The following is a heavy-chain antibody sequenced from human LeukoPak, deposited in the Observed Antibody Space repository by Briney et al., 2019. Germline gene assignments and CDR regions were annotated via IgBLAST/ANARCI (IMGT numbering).Heavy chain of an antibody. CDR3: ARDPGGGYNLI. Sequence: SETLSLTCTVSGDSISSGGYYWSWIRQHPGKGLEWIGYIYYSGSTYYNPSLESRVTISVDTSQNHFSLKLNSATAADTAVYYCARDPGGGYNLIWGQGTLVTVSS. CDR1: GDSISSGGYY. D-gene: IGHD5-24*01. J-gene: IGHJ4*02. V-gene: IGHV4-31*03. CDR2: IYYSGST.